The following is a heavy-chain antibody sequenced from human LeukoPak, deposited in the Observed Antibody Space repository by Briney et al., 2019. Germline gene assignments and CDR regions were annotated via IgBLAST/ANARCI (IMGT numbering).Heavy chain of an antibody. V-gene: IGHV3-23*01. CDR2: ISASGGST. J-gene: IGHJ4*02. Sequence: GGSLRLSCEASGFTFSSYTMTWVRQAPGKGLEWVSDISASGGSTHYADSVRGRFTISRDNSKSTLSLQMNSLRAEDTAVYYCAGGIAAADTWGQGTLVTVSS. CDR1: GFTFSSYT. D-gene: IGHD6-13*01. CDR3: AGGIAAADT.